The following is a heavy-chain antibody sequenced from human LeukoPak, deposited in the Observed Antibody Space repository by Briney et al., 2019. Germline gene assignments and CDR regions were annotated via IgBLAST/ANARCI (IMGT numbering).Heavy chain of an antibody. J-gene: IGHJ5*02. CDR3: AKDAWAYCSSTSCYGGWFDP. V-gene: IGHV3-9*01. CDR1: GFTFDDYA. CDR2: ISWNSGSI. Sequence: PGRSLRLSCAASGFTFDDYAMHWVRQAPGKGLEWVSGISWNSGSIGYADSVKGRFTISRDNAKNSLYLQMNSLRAEGTALYYCAKDAWAYCSSTSCYGGWFDPWGQGTLVTVSS. D-gene: IGHD2-2*01.